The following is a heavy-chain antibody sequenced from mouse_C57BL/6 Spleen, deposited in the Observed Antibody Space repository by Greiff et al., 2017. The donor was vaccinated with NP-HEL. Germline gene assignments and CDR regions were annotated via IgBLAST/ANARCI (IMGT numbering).Heavy chain of an antibody. Sequence: QVQLQQSGTELVKPGASVKLSCKASGYTFTSYWMHWVKQRPGQGLEWIGNINPSNGGTNYNEKFKSKATLTVDKSSSTAYMQLSSLTSEDSAVYYCARVTTVVEYFDVWGTGTTVTVSS. CDR3: ARVTTVVEYFDV. J-gene: IGHJ1*03. CDR1: GYTFTSYW. CDR2: INPSNGGT. D-gene: IGHD1-1*01. V-gene: IGHV1-53*01.